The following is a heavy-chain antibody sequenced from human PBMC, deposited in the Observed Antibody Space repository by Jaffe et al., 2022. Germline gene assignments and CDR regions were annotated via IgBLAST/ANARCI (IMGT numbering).Heavy chain of an antibody. J-gene: IGHJ6*03. Sequence: QVQLVESGGGVVQPGGSLRLSCAASGFTFSSYGMHWVRQAPGKGLEWVAFIRYDGSNKYYADSVKGRFTISRDNSKNTLYLQMNSLRAEDTAVYYCAKVAHSGSIGYYYMDVWGKGTTVTVSS. CDR1: GFTFSSYG. D-gene: IGHD6-25*01. CDR3: AKVAHSGSIGYYYMDV. CDR2: IRYDGSNK. V-gene: IGHV3-30*02.